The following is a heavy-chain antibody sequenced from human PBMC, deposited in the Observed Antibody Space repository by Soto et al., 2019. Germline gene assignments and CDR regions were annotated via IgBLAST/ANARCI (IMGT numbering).Heavy chain of an antibody. D-gene: IGHD1-26*01. CDR3: TRHERMGGGY. Sequence: EVQLVESGGGWVQPGGSLKLSCAASGFTFSGSAMHWVRQAAGKGLEWVGRIRSKANSYATAYAASVKGRFTISRDDSKNTAYLLMNSLKTEDTAVYYCTRHERMGGGYWGQGTLVTVSS. V-gene: IGHV3-73*02. J-gene: IGHJ4*02. CDR2: IRSKANSYAT. CDR1: GFTFSGSA.